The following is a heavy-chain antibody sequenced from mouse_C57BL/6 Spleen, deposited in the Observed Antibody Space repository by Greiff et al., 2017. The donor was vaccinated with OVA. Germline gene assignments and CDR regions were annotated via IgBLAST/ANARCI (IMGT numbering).Heavy chain of an antibody. CDR2: ISSGGSYT. CDR3: ARHYYGSSYPFDY. J-gene: IGHJ2*01. V-gene: IGHV5-6*02. Sequence: DVKLVESGGDLVKPGGSLKLSCAASGFTFSSYGMSWVRQTPDKRLEWVATISSGGSYTYYPDSVKGRFTISRDNAKNTLYLQMSSLKSEDTAMYYCARHYYGSSYPFDYWGQGTTLTVSS. D-gene: IGHD1-1*01. CDR1: GFTFSSYG.